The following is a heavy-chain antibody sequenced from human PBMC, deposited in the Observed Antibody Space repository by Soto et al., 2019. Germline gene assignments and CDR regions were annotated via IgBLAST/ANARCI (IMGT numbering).Heavy chain of an antibody. CDR1: GFTFSSYS. CDR3: ARDPGFDAFDI. CDR2: ISSSSSTI. Sequence: GGSLRLSCAASGFTFSSYSMNWVRQAPGKGLEWVSYISSSSSTIYYADSVKGRFTISRDNAKNSLYRQMNSLRDEDTAVYYCARDPGFDAFDIWGQGTMVTVSS. J-gene: IGHJ3*02. V-gene: IGHV3-48*02.